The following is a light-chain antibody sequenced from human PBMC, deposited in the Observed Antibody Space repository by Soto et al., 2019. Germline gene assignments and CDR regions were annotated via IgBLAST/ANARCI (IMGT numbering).Light chain of an antibody. CDR3: CSYVASGTLV. J-gene: IGLJ2*01. CDR2: EAT. CDR1: SNDIGSHKL. Sequence: QSALTQPASVSGSPGQSITISCTGTSNDIGSHKLVSWYQQYPGKAPKLMIYEATKRPSGVSNRFSGSKSGNTASLTISGLQAEDVADYYCCSYVASGTLVFAGGTKLTVL. V-gene: IGLV2-23*01.